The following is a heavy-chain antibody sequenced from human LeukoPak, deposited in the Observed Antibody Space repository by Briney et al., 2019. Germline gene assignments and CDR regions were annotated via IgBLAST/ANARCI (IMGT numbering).Heavy chain of an antibody. CDR2: IYYSGST. CDR1: GGSMSTYY. Sequence: PSETLSLTCTVSGGSMSTYYWSWFRQPPGKGLEWIGFIYYSGSTNYNPSLKSRVTISADTSKNQFSLKLSSVTGADTAVYYCARHASPAPVPNFWGQGTLVSVPS. CDR3: ARHASPAPVPNF. J-gene: IGHJ4*02. D-gene: IGHD2-2*01. V-gene: IGHV4-59*08.